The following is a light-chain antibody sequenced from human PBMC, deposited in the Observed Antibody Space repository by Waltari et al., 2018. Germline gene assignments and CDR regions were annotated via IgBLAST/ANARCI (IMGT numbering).Light chain of an antibody. V-gene: IGLV4-69*01. CDR3: QTWGTGIVV. CDR2: LNSGGSH. Sequence: QLVLTQSPSASASLGASVKLTCTLSSGHSSYAIAWHQQQPEKGPRYLMKLNSGGSHSKGDGFPARFSGSSAGAERYLTISSLQSEDAAGYYCQTWGTGIVVFGGGTKLTVL. CDR1: SGHSSYA. J-gene: IGLJ2*01.